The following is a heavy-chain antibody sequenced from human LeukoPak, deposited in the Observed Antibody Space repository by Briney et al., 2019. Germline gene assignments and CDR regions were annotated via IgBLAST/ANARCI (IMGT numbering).Heavy chain of an antibody. J-gene: IGHJ4*02. CDR1: GYTFTSYD. D-gene: IGHD2-15*01. CDR3: ARPPNCGGGSCYSDY. CDR2: ISAYNGNT. V-gene: IGHV1-18*01. Sequence: ASVKVSCKDSGYTFTSYDNRWVRQAPGQGLEWMGWISAYNGNTNYAQKLQGRVTMTTDTSTSTAYMELRSLRSDDTAVYYCARPPNCGGGSCYSDYWGQGTLVTVSS.